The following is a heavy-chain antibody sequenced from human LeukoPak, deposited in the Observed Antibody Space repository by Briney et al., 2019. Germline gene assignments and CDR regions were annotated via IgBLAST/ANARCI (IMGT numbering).Heavy chain of an antibody. CDR1: GFTFSSYG. V-gene: IGHV3-30*03. CDR2: ISYDGSNK. CDR3: ARLYSYAGPGDY. J-gene: IGHJ4*02. D-gene: IGHD5-18*01. Sequence: GRSLRLSCAASGFTFSSYGMHWVRQAPGKGLEWVAVISYDGSNKYYADSVKGRFTISRDNSKNTLYLQMNSLRAEDTAVYYCARLYSYAGPGDYWGQGTLVTVSS.